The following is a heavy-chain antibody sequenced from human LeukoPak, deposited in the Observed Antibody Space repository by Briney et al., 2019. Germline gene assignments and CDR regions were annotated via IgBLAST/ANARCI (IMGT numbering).Heavy chain of an antibody. Sequence: GGSLRLSCAASGFTFSSYSMNWVRQAPGTGLEWVSSISSSSSYIYYADSVKGRFTISRDNAKKSLYLQMNSLRAEDTAVYYCAELGITMIGGVWGKGTTVTISS. CDR1: GFTFSSYS. CDR2: ISSSSSYI. D-gene: IGHD3-10*02. J-gene: IGHJ6*04. V-gene: IGHV3-21*01. CDR3: AELGITMIGGV.